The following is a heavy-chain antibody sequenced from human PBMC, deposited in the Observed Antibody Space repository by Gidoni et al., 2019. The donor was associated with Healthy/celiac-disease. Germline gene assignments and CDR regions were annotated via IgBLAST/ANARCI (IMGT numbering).Heavy chain of an antibody. V-gene: IGHV3-30*04. D-gene: IGHD5-12*01. CDR1: GFTFSSYA. CDR3: ASSPRWLVDY. CDR2: ISYDGSNK. J-gene: IGHJ4*02. Sequence: QVQLVESGGGVVQPGRSLRLSCAASGFTFSSYAMPWVRQAPGKGLEWVAVISYDGSNKYYADSVKGRFTISRDNSKNTLYLQMNSLRAEDTAVYYCASSPRWLVDYWGQGTLVTVSS.